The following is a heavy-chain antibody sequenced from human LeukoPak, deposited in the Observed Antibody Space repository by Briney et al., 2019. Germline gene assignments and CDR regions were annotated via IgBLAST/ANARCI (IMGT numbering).Heavy chain of an antibody. CDR2: IIPIFGTA. J-gene: IGHJ5*02. CDR3: ARYSSSRGNWFDP. V-gene: IGHV1-69*13. D-gene: IGHD6-13*01. Sequence: SVKVSCKASGGTFSSYAISWVRQAPGQGLEWMGGIIPIFGTANCAQKFQGRVTITADESTSTAYMELSSLRSEDTAVYYCARYSSSRGNWFDPWGQGTLVTVSS. CDR1: GGTFSSYA.